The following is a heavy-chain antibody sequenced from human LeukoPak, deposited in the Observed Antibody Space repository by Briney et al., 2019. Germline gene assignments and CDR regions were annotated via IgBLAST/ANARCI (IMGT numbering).Heavy chain of an antibody. Sequence: GGSLRLSCAASGFTFSNYWMSWVRQAPGKGLEWVANIQEDGGEIHYVDSVKGRFTISRDNAKNSLYLQMDSLRAEDTAVYYCVRGIYCSSTSCLPDSWGQGTLVTVSS. CDR1: GFTFSNYW. CDR3: VRGIYCSSTSCLPDS. D-gene: IGHD2-2*01. V-gene: IGHV3-7*04. J-gene: IGHJ4*02. CDR2: IQEDGGEI.